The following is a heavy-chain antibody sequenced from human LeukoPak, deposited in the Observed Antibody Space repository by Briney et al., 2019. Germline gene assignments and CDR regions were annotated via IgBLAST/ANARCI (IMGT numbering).Heavy chain of an antibody. CDR2: IYYNGST. D-gene: IGHD3-10*01. CDR3: ARDNYYGPGSFVY. CDR1: GDSINGGGYY. V-gene: IGHV4-31*03. J-gene: IGHJ4*02. Sequence: PSETLSLTCTVSGDSINGGGYYWSWIRQHPGKGLEWIGYIYYNGSTYYNPSLKSRVTISVDTSKNQFSLKVNSVTVADTAVYYCARDNYYGPGSFVYWGQGTLVTVSS.